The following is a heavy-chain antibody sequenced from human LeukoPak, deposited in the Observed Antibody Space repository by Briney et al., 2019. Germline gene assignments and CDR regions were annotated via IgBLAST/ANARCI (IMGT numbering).Heavy chain of an antibody. J-gene: IGHJ4*02. V-gene: IGHV3-23*01. D-gene: IGHD2-2*01. CDR3: ATYCSSTGCYYY. Sequence: PGGSLRLSCAASGFTFSSYAMSWVRQAPGKGLEWVSAISGSGGSTYCADSVKGRFTISRDNSKNTLYLQMNTLRAEDTAVYYCATYCSSTGCYYYWGQGTLVTVSS. CDR1: GFTFSSYA. CDR2: ISGSGGST.